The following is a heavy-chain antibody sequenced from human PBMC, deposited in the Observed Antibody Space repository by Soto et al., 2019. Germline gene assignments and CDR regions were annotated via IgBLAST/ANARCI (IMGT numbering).Heavy chain of an antibody. V-gene: IGHV1-2*02. Sequence: GESLNLSCKGSGYTFTGYYMHWVRQAPGQGLEWMGWINPNSGGTNYAQKFQGRVTMTRDTSISTAYMELSRLRSDDTAVYYCATHSGSYLDAFDIWGQGTMVTVSS. J-gene: IGHJ3*02. CDR3: ATHSGSYLDAFDI. CDR1: GYTFTGYY. CDR2: INPNSGGT. D-gene: IGHD1-26*01.